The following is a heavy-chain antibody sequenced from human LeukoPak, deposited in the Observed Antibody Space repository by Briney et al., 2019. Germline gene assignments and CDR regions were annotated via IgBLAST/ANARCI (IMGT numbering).Heavy chain of an antibody. V-gene: IGHV4-59*01. Sequence: SETLSLTCTVSGGSINSYYWSWIRQPPGKGLEWIGYIYYSGSTNYSPSLKSRVTISVDTSKNQFSLKLSSVTAADTAVYYCARDNNYDYYMDVWGKGTTVTVSS. CDR3: ARDNNYDYYMDV. CDR1: GGSINSYY. CDR2: IYYSGST. J-gene: IGHJ6*03.